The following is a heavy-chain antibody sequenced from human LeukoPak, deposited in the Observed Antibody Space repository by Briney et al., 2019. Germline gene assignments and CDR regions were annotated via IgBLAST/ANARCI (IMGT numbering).Heavy chain of an antibody. J-gene: IGHJ6*03. V-gene: IGHV3-49*04. CDR1: GFTFGDYA. CDR2: IRSKTYSGTT. D-gene: IGHD6-13*01. Sequence: GGSLRLSCTASGFTFGDYAMSWVRQAPGKGLECVGFIRSKTYSGTTEYAASVKGRFTISRDDSKSIAYLQMNSLKTEDTAVYYCTRSAAGMFYYMDVWGIGTTVTISS. CDR3: TRSAAGMFYYMDV.